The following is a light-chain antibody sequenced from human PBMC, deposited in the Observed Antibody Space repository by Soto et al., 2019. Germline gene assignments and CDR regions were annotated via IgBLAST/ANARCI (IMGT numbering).Light chain of an antibody. CDR3: QAWDSSTEDVV. V-gene: IGLV3-1*01. Sequence: SYELTQPPSVSVSPGQTASITCSGDELGDKYACWYQQKPGQSPVLLIYQDTKRPSGIPERFSGSNSGNTATLTISGTQAMDEADYYCQAWDSSTEDVVFGGGTKLTVL. CDR2: QDT. J-gene: IGLJ2*01. CDR1: ELGDKY.